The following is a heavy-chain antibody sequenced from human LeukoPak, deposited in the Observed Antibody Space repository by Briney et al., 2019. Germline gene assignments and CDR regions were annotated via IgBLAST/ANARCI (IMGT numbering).Heavy chain of an antibody. CDR3: ARDTNRITGTPKPRFDP. V-gene: IGHV3-23*01. D-gene: IGHD1-20*01. CDR1: GFTFSSYA. CDR2: ISGSGGST. J-gene: IGHJ5*02. Sequence: PGGSLRLSCAASGFTFSSYAMSWVRQAPGKGLEWVSAISGSGGSTYYADSVKGRFTISRDNSKNTLYLQMNSLRAEDTAVYYCARDTNRITGTPKPRFDPWGQGTLVTVSS.